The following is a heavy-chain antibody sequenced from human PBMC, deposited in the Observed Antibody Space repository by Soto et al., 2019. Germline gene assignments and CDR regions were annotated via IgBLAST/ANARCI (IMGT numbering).Heavy chain of an antibody. V-gene: IGHV4-31*03. CDR2: IYYTGNT. CDR3: ARGEASMVRGVSNWFDP. CDR1: GGSISSGGYY. Sequence: SETLSLTCTVSGGSISSGGYYWSWIRQHPGKGLEWIGYIYYTGNTYYNPSLRSRVTISEDTSKNQFSLKLSSVTAADTAVYYCARGEASMVRGVSNWFDPWGQGTLVTVSS. D-gene: IGHD3-10*01. J-gene: IGHJ5*02.